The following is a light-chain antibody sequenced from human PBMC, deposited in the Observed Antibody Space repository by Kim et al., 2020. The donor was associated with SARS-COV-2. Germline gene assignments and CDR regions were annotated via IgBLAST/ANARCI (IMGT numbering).Light chain of an antibody. V-gene: IGLV2-14*03. CDR2: DVS. J-gene: IGLJ2*01. Sequence: GQSTTISCTGTSSDIGANTFVSWYQQLPGKAPILMIYDVSDRPSGVSDRFSGSKSGNTASLTISGLQAEDEADYYCFSYTSSSTLVFGGGTQLTVL. CDR3: FSYTSSSTLV. CDR1: SSDIGANTF.